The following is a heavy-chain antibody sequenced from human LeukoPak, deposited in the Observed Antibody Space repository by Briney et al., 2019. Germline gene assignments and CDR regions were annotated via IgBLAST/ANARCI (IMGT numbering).Heavy chain of an antibody. D-gene: IGHD1-1*01. CDR1: GFTFSSYA. V-gene: IGHV3-23*01. Sequence: TGGSLRLSCAASGFTFSSYAMSWVRQAPGKGLEWVSAISGSGGSTYYADSVKGRFTISRDNSKNTLYLQMNSLRAEDTAVYYCAVDGIVAPGGAFDVWGRGTMVTVSS. CDR3: AVDGIVAPGGAFDV. J-gene: IGHJ3*01. CDR2: ISGSGGST.